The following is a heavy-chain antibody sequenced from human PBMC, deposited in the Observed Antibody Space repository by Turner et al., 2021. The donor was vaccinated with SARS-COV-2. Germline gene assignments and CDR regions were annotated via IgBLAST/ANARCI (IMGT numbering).Heavy chain of an antibody. CDR1: GFTISSYG. Sequence: QAQLVCSGGGVVQHGRSVRLTCAASGFTISSYGMHWVRQAPGKGLEWVAVISYDGSNKYYADSVKGRFTISRDNSKNTLYLQMNSLRAEDTAVYYCAKGESQYFDYWGQGTLVTVSS. CDR3: AKGESQYFDY. CDR2: ISYDGSNK. J-gene: IGHJ4*02. V-gene: IGHV3-30*18.